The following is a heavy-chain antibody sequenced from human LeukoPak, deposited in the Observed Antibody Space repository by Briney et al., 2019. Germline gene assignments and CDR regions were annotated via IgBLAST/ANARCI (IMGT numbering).Heavy chain of an antibody. D-gene: IGHD3-3*01. CDR1: GFTFSSYA. J-gene: IGHJ6*02. V-gene: IGHV3-23*01. Sequence: GGSLRLSCAASGFTFSSYAMSWVRQAPGKGLEWVSAISGSGGSTYYADSVKGRFTISRDNSKNTLYLQMNSLSAEDTAVYYCAKSHYDFWSGYSYYYYGMDVWGQGTTVTVSS. CDR3: AKSHYDFWSGYSYYYYGMDV. CDR2: ISGSGGST.